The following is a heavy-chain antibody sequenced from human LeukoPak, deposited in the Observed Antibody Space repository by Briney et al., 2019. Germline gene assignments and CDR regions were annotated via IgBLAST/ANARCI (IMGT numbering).Heavy chain of an antibody. CDR1: GGSISSSNW. CDR2: IYHSGST. J-gene: IGHJ4*02. CDR3: ARGRENATEVFVVVPAEFDY. D-gene: IGHD2-2*01. V-gene: IGHV4-4*02. Sequence: PSETLSLTCAVSGGSISSSNWWSWVRQPPGKGLEWIGEIYHSGSTNYNPSLKSRVTISVDKSKNQFSLKLSSVTAADTAVYYCARGRENATEVFVVVPAEFDYWAREPWSPSPQ.